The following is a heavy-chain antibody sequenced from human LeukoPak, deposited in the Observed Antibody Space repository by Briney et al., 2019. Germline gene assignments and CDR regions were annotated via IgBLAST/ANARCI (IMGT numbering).Heavy chain of an antibody. Sequence: GGSLRLSCAASGFTFSSYWMHWVRQAPGKGLVWVSRINSDGSSTSYADSVKGRFTISRDNAKNTLYMQMNSMRAEDTAVYYCARYLGNYYYYGMDVWGQGTTVTVSS. D-gene: IGHD6-13*01. J-gene: IGHJ6*02. CDR1: GFTFSSYW. V-gene: IGHV3-74*01. CDR2: INSDGSST. CDR3: ARYLGNYYYYGMDV.